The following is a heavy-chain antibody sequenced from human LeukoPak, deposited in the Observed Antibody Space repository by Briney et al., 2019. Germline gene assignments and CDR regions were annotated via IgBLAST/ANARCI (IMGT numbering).Heavy chain of an antibody. J-gene: IGHJ4*02. CDR1: GFTFGSYA. V-gene: IGHV3-30-3*01. D-gene: IGHD6-19*01. CDR3: ARDRSYSSGWYVEDY. Sequence: PGGSLRLSCAASGFTFGSYAMHWVRQAPGKGLEWVAVISYDGSNKYYADSVKGRFTISRDNSKNTLYLQMNSLRAEDTAVYYCARDRSYSSGWYVEDYWGQGTLVSVSS. CDR2: ISYDGSNK.